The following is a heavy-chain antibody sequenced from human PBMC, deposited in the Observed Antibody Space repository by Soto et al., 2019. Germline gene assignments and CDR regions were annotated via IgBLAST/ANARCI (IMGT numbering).Heavy chain of an antibody. Sequence: GASVKVSCKASGGTFSSYAISWVRQAPGQGLEWMGGIIPIFGTANYAQKFQGRVTITADKSTSTAYMELSSLRSEDTAVYYCAGTLYSNYVPYYYGMDVWGQGTTVTVSS. CDR3: AGTLYSNYVPYYYGMDV. V-gene: IGHV1-69*06. D-gene: IGHD4-4*01. CDR2: IIPIFGTA. CDR1: GGTFSSYA. J-gene: IGHJ6*02.